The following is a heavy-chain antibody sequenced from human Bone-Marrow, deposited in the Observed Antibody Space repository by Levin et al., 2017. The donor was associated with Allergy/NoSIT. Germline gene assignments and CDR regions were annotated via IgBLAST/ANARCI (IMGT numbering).Heavy chain of an antibody. J-gene: IGHJ3*01. D-gene: IGHD3-16*01. CDR1: GFTVSSNS. CDR3: ARGYEESHFDL. V-gene: IGHV3-53*01. Sequence: GESLKISCAASGFTVSSNSMSWVRQAPGKGLEWVSLIYTNGNSHYADSVKGRFTISRDNSKNTLYLQMDSLRAEDTAVYYCARGYEESHFDLWGQGTMVTVSS. CDR2: IYTNGNS.